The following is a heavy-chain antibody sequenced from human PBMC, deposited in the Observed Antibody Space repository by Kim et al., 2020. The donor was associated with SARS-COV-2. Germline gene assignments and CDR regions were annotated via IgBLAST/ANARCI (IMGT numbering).Heavy chain of an antibody. D-gene: IGHD6-6*01. CDR1: GFTFSSYG. CDR2: ISYDGSNK. CDR3: AKDRGHSSSWNFDY. V-gene: IGHV3-30*18. Sequence: GGSLRLSCAASGFTFSSYGMHWVRQAPGKGLEWVAVISYDGSNKYYADSVKGRFTISRDNSKNTLYLQMNSLRAEDTAVYYCAKDRGHSSSWNFDYWGQGTLVTVSS. J-gene: IGHJ4*02.